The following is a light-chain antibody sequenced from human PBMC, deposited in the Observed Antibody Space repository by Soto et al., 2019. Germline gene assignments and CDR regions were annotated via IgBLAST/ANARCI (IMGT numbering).Light chain of an antibody. CDR2: YDD. CDR3: AAWDDSLNHVV. CDR1: SSNIGNNA. V-gene: IGLV1-36*01. Sequence: QSVLTQPPSVSEAPRQRVTISCSGSSSNIGNNAVNWYQQLPGKAPKLLIYYDDLLPSGVSDRFSGSKSGTSASLAIRGLQSEDEADYYCAAWDDSLNHVVFGGGTQLTVL. J-gene: IGLJ2*01.